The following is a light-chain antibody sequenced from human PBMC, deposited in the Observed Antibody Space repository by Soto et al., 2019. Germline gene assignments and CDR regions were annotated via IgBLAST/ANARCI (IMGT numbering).Light chain of an antibody. CDR3: QQYGTSEII. CDR2: DTS. Sequence: IQMTQSPPSLSASVGDRVTITCRASQGIGKDLGWYQQKPGQAPRLLIYDTSSRATGIPDRFSGSGSGTDFTLTISRLEPEDFAVFFCQQYGTSEIIFGQGTRLEI. J-gene: IGKJ5*01. CDR1: QGIGKD. V-gene: IGKV1-6*01.